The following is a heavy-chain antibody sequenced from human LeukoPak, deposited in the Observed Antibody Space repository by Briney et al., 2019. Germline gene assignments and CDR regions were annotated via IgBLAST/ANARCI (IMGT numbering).Heavy chain of an antibody. V-gene: IGHV4-39*01. CDR1: GGSISSSSYY. J-gene: IGHJ4*02. CDR2: IYYSGST. Sequence: SETLSLTCTVSGGSISSSSYYWGWIRQPPGKGLEWIGSIYYSGSTYYNPSLKSRVTISVDTSKNQFSLKLSSVTAADTAVYYCARPLAHTAMAPFDYWGQGTLVTVSS. CDR3: ARPLAHTAMAPFDY. D-gene: IGHD5-18*01.